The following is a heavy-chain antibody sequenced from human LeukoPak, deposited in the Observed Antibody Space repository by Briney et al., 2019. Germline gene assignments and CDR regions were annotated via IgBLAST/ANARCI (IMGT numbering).Heavy chain of an antibody. D-gene: IGHD6-13*01. CDR2: INHSGGT. V-gene: IGHV4-34*01. J-gene: IGHJ5*02. Sequence: SETLSLTCAVYGGSFSGYYWSWIRQPPGKGLEWIGEINHSGGTTYNPSLKSRVTISVDTSKNQSSLKLSSVTAADTAVYYCATKIAAAVSSNWFDPWGQGTLVTVSS. CDR3: ATKIAAAVSSNWFDP. CDR1: GGSFSGYY.